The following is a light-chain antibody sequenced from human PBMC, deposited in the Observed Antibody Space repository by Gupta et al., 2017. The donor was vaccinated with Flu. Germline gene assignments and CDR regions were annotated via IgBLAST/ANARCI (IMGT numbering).Light chain of an antibody. CDR1: SGAVSAYNF. J-gene: IGLJ3*02. CDR3: VLYTNTGIVV. Sequence: TITISCSLSSGAVSAYNFPGWYQQTPGQAPRMLIYRTSMRSSGVPDRFSGSMLGSKAALTITGAHADDEADYYCVLYTNTGIVVFGGGTKLTVL. V-gene: IGLV8-61*01. CDR2: RTS.